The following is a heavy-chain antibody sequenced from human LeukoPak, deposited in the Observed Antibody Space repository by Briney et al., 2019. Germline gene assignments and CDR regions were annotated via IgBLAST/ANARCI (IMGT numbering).Heavy chain of an antibody. Sequence: GGSLRLSCAASGFTFSSYWMHWVRQAPRKGLVWVSRINSDGSSTSYADSVKGRFTISRDNAKNTLYLQMNSLRAEDTAVYYCARDRGGSYYRNWFDPWGQGTLVTVSS. CDR2: INSDGSST. D-gene: IGHD1-26*01. CDR1: GFTFSSYW. V-gene: IGHV3-74*01. J-gene: IGHJ5*02. CDR3: ARDRGGSYYRNWFDP.